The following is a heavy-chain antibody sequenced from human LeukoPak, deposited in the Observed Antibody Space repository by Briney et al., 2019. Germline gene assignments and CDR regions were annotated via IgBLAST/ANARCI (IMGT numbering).Heavy chain of an antibody. Sequence: RWASVKVSCKASGYIFTSYYMHWVRQAPGQGLEWMGIINPSGGSTSYAQKFQGRVTMTRDTSTSTVYMELSSLRSEDTAVYYCAREMATTDYYYGMDVWGQGTTVTVSS. CDR1: GYIFTSYY. CDR3: AREMATTDYYYGMDV. D-gene: IGHD5-24*01. V-gene: IGHV1-46*01. CDR2: INPSGGST. J-gene: IGHJ6*02.